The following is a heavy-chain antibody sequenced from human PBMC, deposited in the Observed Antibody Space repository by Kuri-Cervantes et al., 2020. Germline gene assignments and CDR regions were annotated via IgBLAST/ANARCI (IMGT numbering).Heavy chain of an antibody. CDR2: ISLNSGSI. D-gene: IGHD3-22*01. Sequence: GGSLRPSCTASGFTLSEYWMHWVRQAPGKGLEWVSGISLNSGSIGYEDSVKGRFTISRDNAKNSLYLQMNSLRAKYTALYYCAKGGYSPSPFDYWGQGTLVTVSS. J-gene: IGHJ4*02. CDR3: AKGGYSPSPFDY. CDR1: GFTLSEYW. V-gene: IGHV3-9*01.